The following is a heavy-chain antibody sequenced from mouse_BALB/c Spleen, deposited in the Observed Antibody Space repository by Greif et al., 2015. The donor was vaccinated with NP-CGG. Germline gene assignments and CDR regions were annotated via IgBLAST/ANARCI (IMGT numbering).Heavy chain of an antibody. D-gene: IGHD1-1*01. Sequence: QVQLQQSGAELVKPGASVKLSCKASGYTFTSYWMHWVKQRPGQGLEWIGEINPSNGRTNYNEKFKSKATLTVDKSSSTAYMQLSSLTSEDSAVYYCARGINVYGSSYNYWGQGTTLTVSS. CDR1: GYTFTSYW. CDR2: INPSNGRT. V-gene: IGHV1S81*02. CDR3: ARGINVYGSSYNY. J-gene: IGHJ2*01.